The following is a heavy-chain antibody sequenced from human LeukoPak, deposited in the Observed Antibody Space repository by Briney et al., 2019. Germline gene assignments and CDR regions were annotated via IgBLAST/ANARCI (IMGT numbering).Heavy chain of an antibody. Sequence: GGTLRLSCAASGFTFSSYGMHWVRQAPGKGLEWVAVISYDGSNKYYADSVKGRFTISRDNSKNTLYLQMNSLRAEDTAVYYCARGPSGYHNTGGQGTLVTVSS. J-gene: IGHJ4*02. CDR1: GFTFSSYG. V-gene: IGHV3-30*03. CDR3: ARGPSGYHNT. CDR2: ISYDGSNK. D-gene: IGHD5-12*01.